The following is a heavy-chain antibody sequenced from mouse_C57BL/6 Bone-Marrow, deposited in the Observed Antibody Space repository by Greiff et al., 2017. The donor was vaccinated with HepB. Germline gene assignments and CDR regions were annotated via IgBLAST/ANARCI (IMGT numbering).Heavy chain of an antibody. D-gene: IGHD1-1*01. Sequence: QVQLQQPGAELVRPGSSVKLSCKASGYTFTSYWMDWVKQRPGQGLEWIGNIYPSDSETHYNQKFKDKATLTVDKSSSTAYMQLSSLTSVDSAVYYGARRIWLVYYGSRDYAMDYWGQGTSVTVSS. CDR2: IYPSDSET. V-gene: IGHV1-61*01. J-gene: IGHJ4*01. CDR3: ARRIWLVYYGSRDYAMDY. CDR1: GYTFTSYW.